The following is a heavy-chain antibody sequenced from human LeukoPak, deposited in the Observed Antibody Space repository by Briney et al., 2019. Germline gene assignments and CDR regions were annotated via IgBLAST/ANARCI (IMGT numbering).Heavy chain of an antibody. CDR1: GFTFSDYE. Sequence: PGGSLRLSCAASGFTFSDYEMNWVRQAPGKGLEWVSYISIGGSTIYYADSVKGRFTISRDNAENSLYLQMNSLRAEDTAVYYCASTVANDYWGQGTLVTVSS. CDR3: ASTVANDY. J-gene: IGHJ4*02. V-gene: IGHV3-48*03. CDR2: ISIGGSTI. D-gene: IGHD4-23*01.